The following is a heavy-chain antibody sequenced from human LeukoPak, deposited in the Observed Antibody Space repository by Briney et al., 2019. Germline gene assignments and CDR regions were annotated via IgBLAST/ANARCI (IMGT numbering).Heavy chain of an antibody. V-gene: IGHV1-2*02. CDR1: GYTFTTYG. D-gene: IGHD3-10*01. CDR3: ARSGVRGVIITKSLFLGY. Sequence: ASVKVSCKASGYTFTTYGISWVRQAPGQGLEWMGWINPNSGGTNYAQKFQGRVTMTRDTSISTAYMELSRLRSDDTAVYYCARSGVRGVIITKSLFLGYWGQGTLVTVSS. J-gene: IGHJ4*02. CDR2: INPNSGGT.